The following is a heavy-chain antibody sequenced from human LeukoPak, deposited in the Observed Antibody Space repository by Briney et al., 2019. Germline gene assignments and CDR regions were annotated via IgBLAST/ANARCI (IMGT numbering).Heavy chain of an antibody. CDR3: ATGRLRGPLDY. V-gene: IGHV3-53*01. CDR1: GFTVSGNY. D-gene: IGHD4-17*01. CDR2: ISGGGDT. Sequence: GGSLRLSCAASGFTVSGNYMTWVRQAPGKGLEWVSIISGGGDTYYADSVKGRFTISRDIFKNTLYLQMNSLRADDTAVYYCATGRLRGPLDYWGQGTLVTVSS. J-gene: IGHJ4*02.